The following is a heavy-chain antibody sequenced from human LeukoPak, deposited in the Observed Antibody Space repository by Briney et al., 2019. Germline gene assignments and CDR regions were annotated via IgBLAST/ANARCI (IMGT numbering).Heavy chain of an antibody. V-gene: IGHV4-30-2*01. CDR3: ARKLAVDTGWFDP. Sequence: SETLSLTCAVSGGSISSGGYSWSWIRQPPGKGLEWIGYIYHSGSTYYNPSLKSRVTISVDRSKNQFSLKLSSVTAADTAVYYCARKLAVDTGWFDPWGQGTLVTVSS. CDR1: GGSISSGGYS. CDR2: IYHSGST. D-gene: IGHD5-18*01. J-gene: IGHJ5*02.